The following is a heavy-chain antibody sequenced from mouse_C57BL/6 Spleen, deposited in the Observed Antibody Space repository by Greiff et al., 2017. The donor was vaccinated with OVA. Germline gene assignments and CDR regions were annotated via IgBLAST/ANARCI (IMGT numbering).Heavy chain of an antibody. Sequence: EVQLQQSGAELVKPGASVKLSCTASGFNITDYYMHWVKQRTEQGLEWIGRFDPEDGGTKYAPKFQGKATLTADTSSNTAYLQLSSLTSEDTAVYYCAPFGNFAYWGQGTLVTVSA. CDR1: GFNITDYY. CDR2: FDPEDGGT. J-gene: IGHJ3*01. V-gene: IGHV14-2*01. CDR3: APFGNFAY. D-gene: IGHD2-1*01.